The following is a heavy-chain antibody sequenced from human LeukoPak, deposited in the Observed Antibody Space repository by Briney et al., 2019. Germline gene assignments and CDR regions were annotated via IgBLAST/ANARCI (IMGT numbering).Heavy chain of an antibody. CDR1: GGSFSGYY. J-gene: IGHJ4*02. CDR2: INHSGST. D-gene: IGHD7-27*01. Sequence: SETLSLTCAVYGGSFSGYYWSWIRQPPGKGLEWIGEINHSGSTNYNPSLKSRVTISVDTSKNQFSLKLSSVTAADTAVYYCARGLGYWGQGTLVTVSS. CDR3: ARGLGY. V-gene: IGHV4-34*01.